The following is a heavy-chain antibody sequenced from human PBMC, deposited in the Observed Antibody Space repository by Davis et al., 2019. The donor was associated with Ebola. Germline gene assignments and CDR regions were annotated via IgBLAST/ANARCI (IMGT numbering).Heavy chain of an antibody. D-gene: IGHD5-18*01. J-gene: IGHJ4*02. CDR2: IWYDGSRK. V-gene: IGHV3-30*02. CDR3: ARALEGYTFDY. CDR1: GFNFRSYG. Sequence: GESLKISCAASGFNFRSYGMHWVRQAPDKGLEWVAVIWYDGSRKYYGDSVKGRFTISRDNSNNLLYLQMNSLRVGDTAVYYCARALEGYTFDYWGQGTVVTVSS.